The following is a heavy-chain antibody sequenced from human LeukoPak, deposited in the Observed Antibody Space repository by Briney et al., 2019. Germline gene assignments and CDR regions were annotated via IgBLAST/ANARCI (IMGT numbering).Heavy chain of an antibody. J-gene: IGHJ5*02. Sequence: GGSLRLSCADSGFTFSSYAMSWVRQAPGKGLEWVSAISAGGGTTYYADSVKGRFTISRDKSKNTLYLQMNSLRAEDTAVYYCAKGYYYGSGSCRWFDPWGQGSLISVSS. D-gene: IGHD3-10*01. CDR3: AKGYYYGSGSCRWFDP. CDR1: GFTFSSYA. CDR2: ISAGGGTT. V-gene: IGHV3-23*01.